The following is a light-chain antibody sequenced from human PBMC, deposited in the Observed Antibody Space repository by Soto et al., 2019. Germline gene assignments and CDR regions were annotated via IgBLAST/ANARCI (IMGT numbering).Light chain of an antibody. CDR3: AAWDDSLSGPV. V-gene: IGLV2-14*01. CDR1: SSDVGGYNY. J-gene: IGLJ3*02. CDR2: EVR. Sequence: QSALTQPASVSGSPGQSITISCTGTSSDVGGYNYVSWYQQHPGKAPKLMIYEVRYRPSGVSDRFSGSKSGNTASLAISGLRSEDEADYYCAAWDDSLSGPVFGGGTKLTVL.